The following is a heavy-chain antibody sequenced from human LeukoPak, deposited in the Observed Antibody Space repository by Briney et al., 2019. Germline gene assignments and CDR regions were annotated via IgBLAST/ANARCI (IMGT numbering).Heavy chain of an antibody. CDR3: VRDGIGGSTTLDS. CDR1: GFSFGGYG. V-gene: IGHV3-30*02. D-gene: IGHD3-16*01. CDR2: VRYDGSKT. Sequence: PGGSLRLPCAASGFSFGGYGMHWVRQTPGKGLDWVSFVRYDGSKTYYGDSVKGRFTISRDNSNNTVYPQMNRLRPDDTAVYYCVRDGIGGSTTLDSWGQGTLVTVSS. J-gene: IGHJ5*01.